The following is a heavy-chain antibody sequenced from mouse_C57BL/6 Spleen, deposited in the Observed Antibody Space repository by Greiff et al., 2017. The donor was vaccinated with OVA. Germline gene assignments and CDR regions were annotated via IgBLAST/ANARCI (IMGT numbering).Heavy chain of an antibody. CDR1: GYTFTSYW. J-gene: IGHJ3*01. CDR2: IDPSDSET. D-gene: IGHD4-1*01. Sequence: QVQLQQPGAELVRPGSSVKLSCKASGYTFTSYWMHWVQQRPIQGLEWIGNIDPSDSETHYNQKFKDQATLTVDKAASTAYRQLSSLTSEDSAVYYCARPLNWDEAWFADWGKGTLVTVSA. CDR3: ARPLNWDEAWFAD. V-gene: IGHV1-52*01.